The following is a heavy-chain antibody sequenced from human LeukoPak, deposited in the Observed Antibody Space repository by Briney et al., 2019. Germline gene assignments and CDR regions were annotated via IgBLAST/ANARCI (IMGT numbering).Heavy chain of an antibody. V-gene: IGHV1-46*01. D-gene: IGHD3-10*01. Sequence: ASVKVSCKASGYIFANYYMHWVRQAPGQGLEWMGIINPSDGSTSYAQKFQGRVTMTRDTSTSTVYMELSSLRSDDTAVYYCARGFTHRMYYYAGGDAFDIWGQGTMVTVSS. CDR3: ARGFTHRMYYYAGGDAFDI. J-gene: IGHJ3*02. CDR2: INPSDGST. CDR1: GYIFANYY.